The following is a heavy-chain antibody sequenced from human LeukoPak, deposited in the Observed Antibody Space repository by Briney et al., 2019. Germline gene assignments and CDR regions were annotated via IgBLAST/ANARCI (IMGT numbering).Heavy chain of an antibody. CDR3: ATTFGVVTSDAFDI. V-gene: IGHV1-69*02. J-gene: IGHJ3*02. Sequence: ASVKVSCKASGGTFSSYTISWVRQAPGQGLEWMGRIIPILGIANYAQKFQGRVTMTEDTSTDTAYMELSSLRSEDTAVYYCATTFGVVTSDAFDIWGQGTMVTVSS. CDR2: IIPILGIA. CDR1: GGTFSSYT. D-gene: IGHD3-3*01.